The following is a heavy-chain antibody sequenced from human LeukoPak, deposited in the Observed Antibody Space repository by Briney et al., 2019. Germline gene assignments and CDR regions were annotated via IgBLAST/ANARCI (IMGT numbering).Heavy chain of an antibody. Sequence: GGSLRLSCAASGFTFSNFAMSWVRQAPGKGLEWVSVISASGGSTYYADSVKGRFTISRDNAKKSLYLQMNSLRAEDTAVYYCARDPDFWSGYYKVAWFDPWGQGTPVTVSS. CDR1: GFTFSNFA. J-gene: IGHJ5*02. CDR3: ARDPDFWSGYYKVAWFDP. V-gene: IGHV3-23*01. CDR2: ISASGGST. D-gene: IGHD3-3*01.